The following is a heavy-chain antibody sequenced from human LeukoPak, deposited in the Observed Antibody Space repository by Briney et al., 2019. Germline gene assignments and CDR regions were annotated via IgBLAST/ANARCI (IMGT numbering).Heavy chain of an antibody. V-gene: IGHV4-59*01. Sequence: PSETLSLTCTVSGGSISSYYWSWIRQPPGKGLEWIGYIYHSGSTNYNPSLKSRVTISVDTSKNQFSLKLSSVTAADTAVYYCARDQVVTQLGAFDIWGQGTMVTVSS. D-gene: IGHD4-23*01. J-gene: IGHJ3*02. CDR2: IYHSGST. CDR3: ARDQVVTQLGAFDI. CDR1: GGSISSYY.